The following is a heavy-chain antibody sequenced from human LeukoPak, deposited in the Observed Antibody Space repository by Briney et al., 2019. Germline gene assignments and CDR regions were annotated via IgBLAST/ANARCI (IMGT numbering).Heavy chain of an antibody. CDR1: GFTFSSYA. V-gene: IGHV3-23*01. J-gene: IGHJ3*02. CDR2: ISGSGGST. D-gene: IGHD6-13*01. Sequence: GGSLRLSCAASGFTFSSYAMSWVRQAPGKGLEWVSAISGSGGSTYYADSVKGRFTISRDNSKNTLYLQMNSLRAEDTAVYYCASDEYSSSSLGAFDIWGQGIMVTVSS. CDR3: ASDEYSSSSLGAFDI.